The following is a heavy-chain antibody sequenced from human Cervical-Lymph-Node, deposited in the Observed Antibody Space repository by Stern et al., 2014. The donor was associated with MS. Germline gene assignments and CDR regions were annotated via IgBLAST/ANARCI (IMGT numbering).Heavy chain of an antibody. Sequence: EVQLAESGAEVKKPGESLKISCQGSGYRFSSYWIAWGRQMPGKGLEWMGIIYPGYSDTKYGPSFQGQVTISVDKSISTAYLQWSSLKASDTGTFYCARLGVVASTHSGMDVWGQGTTVTVSS. D-gene: IGHD2-15*01. CDR2: IYPGYSDT. CDR3: ARLGVVASTHSGMDV. V-gene: IGHV5-51*01. CDR1: GYRFSSYW. J-gene: IGHJ6*02.